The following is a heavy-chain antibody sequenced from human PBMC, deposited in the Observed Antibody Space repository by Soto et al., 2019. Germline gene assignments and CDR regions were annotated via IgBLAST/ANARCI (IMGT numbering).Heavy chain of an antibody. D-gene: IGHD2-2*01. J-gene: IGHJ3*02. CDR3: ARDKVVVVPAATDAFDI. Sequence: ASVKVSCKASGGTFSSYAISWVRQAPGQGLEWMGGIIPIFGTANYAQKFQGRVTITADESTSTAYMELSSLRSEDTAVYYCARDKVVVVPAATDAFDIWGQGTMVTVSS. V-gene: IGHV1-69*13. CDR2: IIPIFGTA. CDR1: GGTFSSYA.